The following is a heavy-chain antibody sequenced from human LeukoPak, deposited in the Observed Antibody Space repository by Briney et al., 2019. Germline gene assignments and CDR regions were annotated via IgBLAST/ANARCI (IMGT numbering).Heavy chain of an antibody. V-gene: IGHV1-2*02. CDR3: AREGSGRSFDY. CDR2: INPNSGGT. CDR1: GYTFTDYY. Sequence: ASVNVSCMASGYTFTDYYMHWVRQAPGQGLEWMGWINPNSGGTNYAQRFQGRVTMTRDTSISTAHMELSRVTSDDTAVYYCAREGSGRSFDYLGQGTLVTVSS. D-gene: IGHD3-10*01. J-gene: IGHJ4*02.